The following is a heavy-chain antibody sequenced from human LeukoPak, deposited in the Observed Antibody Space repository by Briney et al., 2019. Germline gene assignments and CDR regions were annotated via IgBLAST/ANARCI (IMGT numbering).Heavy chain of an antibody. CDR3: ALGIAAAGTRADWFDP. J-gene: IGHJ5*02. CDR2: INHSGST. Sequence: SETLSLTCAVYGGSFSGYYWSWIRQPPGKGLEWIGEINHSGSTNYNPSLKSRVTISVDTSKNQFSLKLSSVTAADTAVYYCALGIAAAGTRADWFDPWGQGTLVTGSS. CDR1: GGSFSGYY. V-gene: IGHV4-34*01. D-gene: IGHD6-13*01.